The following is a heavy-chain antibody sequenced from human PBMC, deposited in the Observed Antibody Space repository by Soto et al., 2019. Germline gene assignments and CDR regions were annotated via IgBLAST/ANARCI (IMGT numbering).Heavy chain of an antibody. CDR2: IYWDDDK. D-gene: IGHD6-13*01. CDR3: AQAIAAAGTPYHWFDP. CDR1: GFSLSTSGVG. Sequence: QITLKESGPTLVKPTQTLTLTCTFSGFSLSTSGVGVGWIRQPPGKALEWLALIYWDDDKRYSPSLKSRLTITNDTSKNQVVLTMTNMDPVDTATYYCAQAIAAAGTPYHWFDPWGQGTLVTVSS. V-gene: IGHV2-5*02. J-gene: IGHJ5*02.